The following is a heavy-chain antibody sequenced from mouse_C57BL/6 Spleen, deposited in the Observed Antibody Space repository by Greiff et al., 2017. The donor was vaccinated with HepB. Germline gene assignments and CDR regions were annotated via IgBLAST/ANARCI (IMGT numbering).Heavy chain of an antibody. D-gene: IGHD2-4*01. CDR1: GFTFSSYT. CDR2: ISGGGGNT. J-gene: IGHJ3*01. CDR3: ARQPIYYDYDGAWFAY. Sequence: EVQVVESGGGLVKPGGSLKLSCAASGFTFSSYTMSWVRQTPEKRLEWVATISGGGGNTYYPDSVKGRFTISRDNAKNTLYLQMSSLRSEDTALYYCARQPIYYDYDGAWFAYWGQGTLVTVSA. V-gene: IGHV5-9*01.